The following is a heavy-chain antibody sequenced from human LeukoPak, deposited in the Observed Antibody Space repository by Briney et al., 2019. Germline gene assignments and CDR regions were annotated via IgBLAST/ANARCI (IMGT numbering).Heavy chain of an antibody. Sequence: GGSLRLSCAASGFTFSNYAMSWVRQAPGKGLEWVSTVSGSASNTYYADSVKGGCTISRDNSKNTLYLQMNSLRADETAVYYCAKGFQTYGELSFDGWGQGTLVAVSS. D-gene: IGHD1-7*01. CDR3: AKGFQTYGELSFDG. CDR1: GFTFSNYA. J-gene: IGHJ4*02. CDR2: VSGSASNT. V-gene: IGHV3-23*01.